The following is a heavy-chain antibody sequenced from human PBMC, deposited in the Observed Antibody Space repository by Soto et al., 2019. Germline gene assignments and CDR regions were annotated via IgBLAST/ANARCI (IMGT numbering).Heavy chain of an antibody. Sequence: QLQLQESGSGLVKPSQTLSLTCAVSCGSISSGGYSWSWIRQPPGKGLEWIGYIYHSGSTYYNPSLKSRVTRSVDRSKNQFSLKLSAVTAADTAVYYCARAYCTNGVCYNGWFDPWGQGTLVTVSS. CDR3: ARAYCTNGVCYNGWFDP. CDR1: CGSISSGGYS. J-gene: IGHJ5*02. D-gene: IGHD2-8*01. V-gene: IGHV4-30-2*01. CDR2: IYHSGST.